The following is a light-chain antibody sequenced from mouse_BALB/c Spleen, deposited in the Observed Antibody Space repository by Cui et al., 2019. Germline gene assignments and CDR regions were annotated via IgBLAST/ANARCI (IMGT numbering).Light chain of an antibody. V-gene: IGKV4-80*01. CDR2: STS. CDR3: HQWSSYPWT. Sequence: HIVLTQSPAIMYASLGEEITLTYSASASVSYMHWYQQKSGTSPKLLIYSTSNLASGVPSRFSGSGSGTFYSLTISSVEAEDAADYYCHQWSSYPWTFGGGTKLEIK. CDR1: ASVSY. J-gene: IGKJ1*01.